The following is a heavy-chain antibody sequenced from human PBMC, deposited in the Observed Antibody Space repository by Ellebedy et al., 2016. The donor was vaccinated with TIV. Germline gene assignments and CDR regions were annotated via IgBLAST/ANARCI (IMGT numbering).Heavy chain of an antibody. Sequence: GESLKISXAASGFTFSSYSMNWVRQAPGKGLEWVSSISSSSSYIYYADSVKGRFITSRDNAKNSLYLQMNSLRAEDTAVYYCAKDHPRYSSSWPTYYYYYMDVWGKGTTVTVSS. D-gene: IGHD6-13*01. CDR2: ISSSSSYI. J-gene: IGHJ6*03. CDR3: AKDHPRYSSSWPTYYYYYMDV. CDR1: GFTFSSYS. V-gene: IGHV3-21*01.